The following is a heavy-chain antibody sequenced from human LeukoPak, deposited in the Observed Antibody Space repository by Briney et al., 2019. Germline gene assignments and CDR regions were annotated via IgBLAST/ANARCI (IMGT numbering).Heavy chain of an antibody. J-gene: IGHJ5*02. CDR3: ARRGVPAAMTGVNWFDP. CDR2: IEPRVSYT. Sequence: GESLRMSCKGSGYSFTIYWIIWVRQMPGKGLEWMGRIEPRVSYTNYSPSFQGHVTISVDKSISTAYLQWSSLKASDTAMYYCARRGVPAAMTGVNWFDPWGQGTLVTVSS. V-gene: IGHV5-10-1*01. CDR1: GYSFTIYW. D-gene: IGHD2-2*01.